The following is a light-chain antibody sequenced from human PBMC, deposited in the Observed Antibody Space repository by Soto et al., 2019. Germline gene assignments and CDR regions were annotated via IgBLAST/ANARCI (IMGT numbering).Light chain of an antibody. Sequence: DIQMTQSPSTLSASVGDRVTITCRASQTINNILAWYQKKPGKAPQLLINDGYTLESGVTPRFSGSAAGTEFTHTIGSLQPDDFGNYSGQQYDNYFRYTFGQETKLDI. CDR2: DGY. CDR3: QQYDNYFRYT. CDR1: QTINNI. J-gene: IGKJ2*01. V-gene: IGKV1-5*01.